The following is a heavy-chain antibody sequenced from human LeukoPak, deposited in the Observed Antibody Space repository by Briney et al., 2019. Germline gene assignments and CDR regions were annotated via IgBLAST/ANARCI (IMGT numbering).Heavy chain of an antibody. Sequence: GGSLRLSCAASGLTFSTYMMNWVRQAPGKGLEWVSSISSSSSYIYYAESVKGRFTISRDNAKNSLYLQMDSLRAEDTAVYYCARDFYGDYVAAFDLWGQGTMVTVSS. CDR2: ISSSSSYI. CDR3: ARDFYGDYVAAFDL. V-gene: IGHV3-21*01. D-gene: IGHD4-17*01. CDR1: GLTFSTYM. J-gene: IGHJ3*01.